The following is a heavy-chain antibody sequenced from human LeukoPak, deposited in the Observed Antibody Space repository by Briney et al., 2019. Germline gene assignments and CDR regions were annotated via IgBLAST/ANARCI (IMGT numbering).Heavy chain of an antibody. Sequence: ASVKVSCKVSGYTLSELSMHWVRQAPGKGLEWMGGFDPEDGETIYAQKLQGRVTMTTDTSTSTAYMELRSLRSDDTAVYYCASAYGGNLDYWGQGTLVTVSS. J-gene: IGHJ4*02. V-gene: IGHV1-24*01. D-gene: IGHD4-23*01. CDR1: GYTLSELS. CDR2: FDPEDGET. CDR3: ASAYGGNLDY.